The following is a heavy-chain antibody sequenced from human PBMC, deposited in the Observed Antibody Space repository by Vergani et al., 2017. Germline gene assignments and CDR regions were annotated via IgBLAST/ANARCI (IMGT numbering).Heavy chain of an antibody. CDR3: ARGDYGILTGYRY. CDR1: GYTFSNYY. Sequence: QVQVVQSGAEVTKSGASVKVSCKTSGYTFSNYYMHWVRQAPGQGLEWMGIINPSGGHTNYAQKFQGRVTMTRDTSTSTVYMELGRLRSEDTAIYYCARGDYGILTGYRYWGQGTLGTVS. V-gene: IGHV1-46*03. J-gene: IGHJ4*02. D-gene: IGHD3-9*01. CDR2: INPSGGHT.